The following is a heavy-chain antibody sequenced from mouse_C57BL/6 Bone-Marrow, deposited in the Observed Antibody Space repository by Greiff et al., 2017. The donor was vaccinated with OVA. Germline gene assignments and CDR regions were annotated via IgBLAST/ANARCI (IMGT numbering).Heavy chain of an antibody. D-gene: IGHD2-2*01. J-gene: IGHJ3*02. CDR1: GYTFTDYE. Sequence: VQRVESGAELVRPGASVTLSCKASGYTFTDYEMHWVKQTPVHGLEWIGAIDPETGGTAYNQKFKGKAILTADKASSTAYMELRSLTSEDSAVYYCTRRDSTMVTTGWGQGTLVTVSA. CDR2: IDPETGGT. CDR3: TRRDSTMVTTG. V-gene: IGHV1-15*01.